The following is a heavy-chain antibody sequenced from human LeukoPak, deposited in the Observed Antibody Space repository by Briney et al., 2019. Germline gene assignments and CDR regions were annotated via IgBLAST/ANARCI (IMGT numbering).Heavy chain of an antibody. CDR3: AKGLFYDTSGQFDY. Sequence: GGSLRLSCAASGFTFNNYAMSWVRQAPGKGLEWVSTISGSGRSTYYADFVKGRFTISRDNPKNTLYLQMNSLRAEDTAVYYCAKGLFYDTSGQFDYWGQGSLVTVSS. CDR1: GFTFNNYA. V-gene: IGHV3-23*01. J-gene: IGHJ4*02. CDR2: ISGSGRST. D-gene: IGHD3-22*01.